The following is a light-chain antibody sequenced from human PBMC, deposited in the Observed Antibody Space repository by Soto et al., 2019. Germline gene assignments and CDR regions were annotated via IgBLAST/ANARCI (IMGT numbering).Light chain of an antibody. Sequence: DIQMTQSPSTLSASVGDRVTITCRASQSISSWLAWYQQKPGKAPKRLIYKASSLESGGPSRFSGSGSGTEFTLTISSLQPDDFATYYGQQYKSYSRTFGQGTQVEIK. CDR1: QSISSW. CDR2: KAS. J-gene: IGKJ1*01. V-gene: IGKV1-5*03. CDR3: QQYKSYSRT.